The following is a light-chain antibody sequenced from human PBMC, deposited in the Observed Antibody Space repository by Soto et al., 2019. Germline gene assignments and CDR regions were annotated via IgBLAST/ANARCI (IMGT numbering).Light chain of an antibody. CDR3: RLYMGGGLVG. CDR2: STN. V-gene: IGLV8-61*01. CDR1: SGSVSTTYY. Sequence: QTVVTQEPSFSVSPGGTGTLTCGLTSGSVSTTYYPSWYQQTPGQAPRTIIYSTNNRSSGVPDSFSASILVTKAALTNTGAQADDVSGYHCRLYMGGGLVGLGGGTKLTVL. J-gene: IGLJ2*01.